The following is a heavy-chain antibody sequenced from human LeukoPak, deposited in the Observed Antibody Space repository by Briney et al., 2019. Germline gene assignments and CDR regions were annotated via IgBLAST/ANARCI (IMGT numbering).Heavy chain of an antibody. D-gene: IGHD1-26*01. CDR3: ARVLPRTGGATRLRRPELNWFYP. Sequence: PSETLSLTCAVYGGSFSGYYWSWIRQPPGKGLEWIGEINHSGSTNYNPSLKSRVTISVDTSKNQFSLKLSSVTAADTAVYYCARVLPRTGGATRLRRPELNWFYPWGQGTLVTVSS. J-gene: IGHJ5*02. CDR2: INHSGST. CDR1: GGSFSGYY. V-gene: IGHV4-34*01.